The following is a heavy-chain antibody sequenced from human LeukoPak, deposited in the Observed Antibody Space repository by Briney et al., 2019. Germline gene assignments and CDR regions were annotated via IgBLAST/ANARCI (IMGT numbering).Heavy chain of an antibody. J-gene: IGHJ4*02. CDR1: GYTFTGYY. Sequence: ASVKVSCKASGYTFTGYYMHWVRQAPGQGLEWMGWISAYNGNTNYAQKLQGRVTMTTDTSTSTAYMELRSLRSDDTAVYYCARAGDYYGSGSYKVWGQGTLVTVSS. D-gene: IGHD3-10*01. V-gene: IGHV1-18*04. CDR2: ISAYNGNT. CDR3: ARAGDYYGSGSYKV.